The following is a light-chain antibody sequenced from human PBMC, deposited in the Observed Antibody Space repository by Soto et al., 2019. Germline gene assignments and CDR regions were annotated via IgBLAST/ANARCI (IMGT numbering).Light chain of an antibody. CDR3: AAWDDSLSGGV. J-gene: IGLJ2*01. V-gene: IGLV1-47*01. Sequence: QSVLTQPPSVSGAPGQRITISCSGRSSNIGSNYVYWYQHLPGTAPKLLMYRDNQRPSGVPDRFSGSKSGTSASLAISGLRSEDEAVYFCAAWDDSLSGGVFGGGTKVTVL. CDR1: SSNIGSNY. CDR2: RDN.